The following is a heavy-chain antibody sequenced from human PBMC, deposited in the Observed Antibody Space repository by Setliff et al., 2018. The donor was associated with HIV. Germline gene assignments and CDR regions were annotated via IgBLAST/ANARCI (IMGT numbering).Heavy chain of an antibody. Sequence: PSETLSLTCIVSGGSIRSYYWSWIRQPPGKGLEWIGYIYYTGTTKYNPSLKSRVTISVDTSKNQFSVRLSSVSAADTAVYFCARHVARFDYDTGGYYVSHFDYWGQGTQVTVSS. CDR3: ARHVARFDYDTGGYYVSHFDY. J-gene: IGHJ4*02. CDR2: IYYTGTT. D-gene: IGHD3-22*01. CDR1: GGSIRSYY. V-gene: IGHV4-59*01.